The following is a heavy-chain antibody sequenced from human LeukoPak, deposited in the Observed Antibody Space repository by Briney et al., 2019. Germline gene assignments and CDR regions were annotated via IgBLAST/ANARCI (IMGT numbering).Heavy chain of an antibody. J-gene: IGHJ4*02. Sequence: GGSLRLSCAASGFTFSSYAMSWVRQAPGKGLEWVSAISGSGGSTYYADSVKGRFTISRDNSRNTLYLQMNSLRAEDTAVYYCAKDDIAAAGTDDDYWGQGTLVTVSS. CDR2: ISGSGGST. CDR1: GFTFSSYA. V-gene: IGHV3-23*01. D-gene: IGHD6-13*01. CDR3: AKDDIAAAGTDDDY.